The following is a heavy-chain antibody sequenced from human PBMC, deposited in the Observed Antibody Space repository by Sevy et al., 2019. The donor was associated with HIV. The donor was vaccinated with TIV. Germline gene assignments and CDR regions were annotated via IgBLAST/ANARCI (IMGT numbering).Heavy chain of an antibody. CDR1: GFTFSSYE. CDR2: ISSSGDTI. CDR3: AKRGGQYDLGMDV. V-gene: IGHV3-48*03. Sequence: GGSLRLSCAASGFTFSSYEMNWVRQAPGKGLEWVSYISSSGDTIEYADSVRGRFTISRDNAKKSLYLQMNSLRAEDTAVYYCAKRGGQYDLGMDVWGQGTTVTVSS. J-gene: IGHJ6*02. D-gene: IGHD3-3*01.